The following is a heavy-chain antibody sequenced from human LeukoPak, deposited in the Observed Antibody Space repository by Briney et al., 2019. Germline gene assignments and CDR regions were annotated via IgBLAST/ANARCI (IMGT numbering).Heavy chain of an antibody. CDR2: INHSGNT. D-gene: IGHD3-16*02. Sequence: SETLSLTCAVYGGSFSDYYWSWIRQPPGKGLEWIGEINHSGNTYYNPSLKSRVTISVDTSKNQFSLKLSSVTAADTAVYYCARIIGRDDYVWGSYLPPGYFDYWGQGTLVTVSS. V-gene: IGHV4-34*01. CDR1: GGSFSDYY. J-gene: IGHJ4*02. CDR3: ARIIGRDDYVWGSYLPPGYFDY.